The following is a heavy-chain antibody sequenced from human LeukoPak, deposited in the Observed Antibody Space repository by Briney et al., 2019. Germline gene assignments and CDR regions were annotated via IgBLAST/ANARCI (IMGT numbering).Heavy chain of an antibody. CDR3: AKASGSTGYYYFDS. V-gene: IGHV3-23*01. CDR2: ISGSGNSA. J-gene: IGHJ4*02. Sequence: GGSLRLSCAASGFTFSNYAMSWVRHTPGKGLEWVSAISGSGNSAYYADSVRGRFTISRDTSKNTLFLQIDSLRAEYTAVYYCAKASGSTGYYYFDSWGQGTLVTVSS. CDR1: GFTFSNYA. D-gene: IGHD3-22*01.